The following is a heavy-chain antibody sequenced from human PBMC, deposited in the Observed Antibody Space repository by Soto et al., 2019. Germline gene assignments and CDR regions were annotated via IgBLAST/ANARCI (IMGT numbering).Heavy chain of an antibody. CDR1: GFTFINYA. D-gene: IGHD2-2*01. CDR2: ISGGGDKT. CDR3: ARKVLGSTSRQDWWYFDL. J-gene: IGHJ2*01. Sequence: EVQLLESGGGLVQPGGSLRLSCVGSGFTFINYAMNWVRQTPGKGLEWVSTISGGGDKTFDADTVKGRFTISRDNSKNAVHLQMHSLRADDPAVYYCARKVLGSTSRQDWWYFDLWGRGTVVTVSS. V-gene: IGHV3-23*01.